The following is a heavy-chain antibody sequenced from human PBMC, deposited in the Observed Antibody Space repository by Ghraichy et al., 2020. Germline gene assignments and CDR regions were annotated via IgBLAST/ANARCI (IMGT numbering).Heavy chain of an antibody. D-gene: IGHD2-21*01. CDR1: GFSFSTTG. Sequence: GGSLRLSCAASGFSFSTTGMSWVRQAPGRGAEWVSSISSSGGETYYGDSVRGRFTVFRDNSKNTLYLQMNSLTVEDTAVFYCVKIGVIGLWYFDLWGRGTLVRVSS. CDR2: ISSSGGET. CDR3: VKIGVIGLWYFDL. J-gene: IGHJ2*01. V-gene: IGHV3-23*01.